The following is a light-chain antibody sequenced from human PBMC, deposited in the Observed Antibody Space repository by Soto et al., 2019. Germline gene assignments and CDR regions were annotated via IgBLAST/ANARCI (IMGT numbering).Light chain of an antibody. J-gene: IGLJ1*01. CDR3: CAYGGSSNYV. V-gene: IGLV2-23*02. CDR1: STDIGTYSR. CDR2: DVT. Sequence: QSVLTQPASVSGSPGQSITISCTGTSTDIGTYSRVSWYLQYPGKAPKLMIYDVTKRPSGVSNRFSGSRSGSTASLTISGLQSEDEADYYCCAYGGSSNYVFGTGTKLTVL.